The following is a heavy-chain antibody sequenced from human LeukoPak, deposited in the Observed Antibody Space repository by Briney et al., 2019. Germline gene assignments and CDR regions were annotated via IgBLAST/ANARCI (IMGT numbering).Heavy chain of an antibody. Sequence: SQTLSLTCTVSGGSISSGGYYWSWIRQHPGKGLEWIGYIYYSGSTYYNPSLKSRVTISVDTSKNQFSLKLSSVTAADTAVYYCARASPEYCSSTSCPTDYWGQGTLVTVSS. D-gene: IGHD2-2*01. V-gene: IGHV4-31*03. CDR3: ARASPEYCSSTSCPTDY. J-gene: IGHJ4*02. CDR2: IYYSGST. CDR1: GGSISSGGYY.